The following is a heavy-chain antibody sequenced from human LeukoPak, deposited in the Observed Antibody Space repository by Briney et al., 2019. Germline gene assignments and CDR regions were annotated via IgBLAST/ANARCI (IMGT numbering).Heavy chain of an antibody. J-gene: IGHJ6*03. V-gene: IGHV3-21*01. CDR3: ARDPYNGAYSEGYYYYYMDV. CDR1: RFTFSSYS. D-gene: IGHD1-1*01. Sequence: GGSLRLSCAASRFTFSSYSMNWVRQAPGKGLEWISAITSSSSYTFYADSVKGRFTISRDNAQNSLYLQMNSLRVEDTAIYYCARDPYNGAYSEGYYYYYMDVWGKGTTVTVSS. CDR2: ITSSSSYT.